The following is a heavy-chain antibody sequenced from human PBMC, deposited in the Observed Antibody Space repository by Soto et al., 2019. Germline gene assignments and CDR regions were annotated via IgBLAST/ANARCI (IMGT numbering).Heavy chain of an antibody. CDR1: GFTFGDYA. CDR2: IRSKAYGGTT. D-gene: IGHD3-22*01. Sequence: GGSLRLSCTASGFTFGDYAMSWVRQAPGKGLEWVGFIRSKAYGGTTEYAASVKGRFTISSDDSKSIAYLQMNSLKTEYTAVYYCTSVRGSNGYYYYSYYGMDVWGQGTTVTVSS. V-gene: IGHV3-49*04. J-gene: IGHJ6*02. CDR3: TSVRGSNGYYYYSYYGMDV.